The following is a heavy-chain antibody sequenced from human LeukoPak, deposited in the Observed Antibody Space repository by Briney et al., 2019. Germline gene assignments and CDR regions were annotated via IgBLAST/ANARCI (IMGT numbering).Heavy chain of an antibody. CDR3: ARVEIVGATKLKILPDY. D-gene: IGHD1-26*01. J-gene: IGHJ4*02. CDR1: GYTFTSYY. V-gene: IGHV1-2*06. Sequence: ASVKVSCKASGYTFTSYYMHWVRQAPGQGLEWMGRINPNSGGTNYAQKSQGRVTMTRDTSISTAYMELSRLRSDDTAVYYCARVEIVGATKLKILPDYWGQGTLVTVSS. CDR2: INPNSGGT.